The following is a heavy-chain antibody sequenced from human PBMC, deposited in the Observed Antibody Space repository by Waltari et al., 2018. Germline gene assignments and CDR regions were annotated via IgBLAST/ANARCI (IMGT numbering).Heavy chain of an antibody. J-gene: IGHJ4*02. D-gene: IGHD2-2*02. V-gene: IGHV1-18*01. CDR3: ARDLGRTDCSSSRCYMFDY. CDR2: VSGYNTNA. CDR1: GYTFTSYG. Sequence: QVQLVQSGAEVKKPGASVKVSCKASGYTFTSYGVSWVRQAPGQGLEWMGWVSGYNTNANYAQKFQGRVTMTADTSTNTAYMELTSLRSDDTAVYYCARDLGRTDCSSSRCYMFDYWGQGTLVTVSS.